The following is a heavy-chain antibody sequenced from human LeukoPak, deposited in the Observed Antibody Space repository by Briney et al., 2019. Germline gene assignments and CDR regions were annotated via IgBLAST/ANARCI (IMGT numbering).Heavy chain of an antibody. CDR3: ARDPYYDILTGQSDGMDV. Sequence: PSETLSLTCTVSGGSISGYYWSWIRQPPGKGLEWIGYIYYNGSTHYNPSLKSRVTISVDTSMNQFSLKLTSVTAADTAVYYCARDPYYDILTGQSDGMDVWGQGTTVTVSS. CDR1: GGSISGYY. CDR2: IYYNGST. V-gene: IGHV4-59*12. J-gene: IGHJ6*02. D-gene: IGHD3-9*01.